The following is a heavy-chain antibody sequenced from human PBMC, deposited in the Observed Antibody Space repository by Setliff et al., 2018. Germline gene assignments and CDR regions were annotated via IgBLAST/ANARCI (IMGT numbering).Heavy chain of an antibody. CDR2: VQFDGSNK. CDR1: GFTFSNCW. CDR3: VASPSIKNGHFEY. Sequence: GGSLRLSCTASGFTFSNCWVSWVRQDPGEGLEWVAFVQFDGSNKYYADSVLGRVTISRDNIKNTSFLQMNSLRADDTAMYYCVASPSIKNGHFEYWGQGTLVTVSS. J-gene: IGHJ4*02. V-gene: IGHV3-30*02.